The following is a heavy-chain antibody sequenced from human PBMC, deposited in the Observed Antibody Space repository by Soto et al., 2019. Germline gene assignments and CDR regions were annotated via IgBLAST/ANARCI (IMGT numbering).Heavy chain of an antibody. Sequence: QMQLQESGPGLVKSSETLSLTCSVSGGPISSHYYTWIRQSPEKGLEWIGYAFYSGDTNYNPSLTSRVSTSIDTPTNQLSLQLSSVPAADTAVYYCARGSGWLDFWGQGALVTVSS. D-gene: IGHD6-19*01. CDR1: GGPISSHY. CDR2: AFYSGDT. CDR3: ARGSGWLDF. V-gene: IGHV4-59*08. J-gene: IGHJ5*01.